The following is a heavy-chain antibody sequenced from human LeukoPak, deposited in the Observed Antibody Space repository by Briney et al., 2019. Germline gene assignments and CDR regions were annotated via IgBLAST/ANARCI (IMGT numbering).Heavy chain of an antibody. Sequence: GGSLRLSCAASGFTFSSYAMSWVRQAPGKGLEWVSAISGSGGSTYYADSVKGRFTISRDNSKNTLYLQMNSLRAEDTAVYYCAKDMWDIVVVPAARWGGDLDYWGQGTLVTVSS. V-gene: IGHV3-23*01. J-gene: IGHJ4*02. D-gene: IGHD2-2*01. CDR2: ISGSGGST. CDR1: GFTFSSYA. CDR3: AKDMWDIVVVPAARWGGDLDY.